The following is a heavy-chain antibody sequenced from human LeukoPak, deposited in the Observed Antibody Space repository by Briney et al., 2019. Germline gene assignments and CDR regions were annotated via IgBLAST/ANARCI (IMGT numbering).Heavy chain of an antibody. CDR2: IRYDGSNK. Sequence: GGSLRLSCAASGFTFSSYGMHWVRQAPGKGLEWEAFIRYDGSNKYYADSVKGRFTISRDNSKNTLYLQMNSLRAEDTAVYYCAKGLSGSYLQYFQHWGQGTLVTVSS. V-gene: IGHV3-30*02. CDR3: AKGLSGSYLQYFQH. D-gene: IGHD1-26*01. CDR1: GFTFSSYG. J-gene: IGHJ1*01.